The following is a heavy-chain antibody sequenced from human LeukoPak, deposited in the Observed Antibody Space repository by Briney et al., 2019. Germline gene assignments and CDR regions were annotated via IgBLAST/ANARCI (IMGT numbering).Heavy chain of an antibody. CDR1: GGSFSGYY. CDR2: INHSGST. Sequence: SETLSLTCAVYGGSFSGYYWSWIRQPPGKGLEWIGEINHSGSTNYNPSLKSRVTISVDTSKNQFSLKLSSVTAADTAVYYCARGRGYSYLFGYWGRGTLVTVSS. D-gene: IGHD5-18*01. CDR3: ARGRGYSYLFGY. V-gene: IGHV4-34*01. J-gene: IGHJ4*02.